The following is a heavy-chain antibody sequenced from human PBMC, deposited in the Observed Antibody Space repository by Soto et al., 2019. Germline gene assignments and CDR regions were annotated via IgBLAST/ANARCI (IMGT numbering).Heavy chain of an antibody. CDR1: GGSISSYY. CDR2: IYTSGST. D-gene: IGHD6-19*01. Sequence: QVQLQESGPGLVKPSETLSLTCTVSGGSISSYYWSWIRQPAGKGLEWIGRIYTSGSTNYNPALKSRVTMSVDTSKNQFSLKLSSVTAADTAVYYCARDGDSSGWDYSGVWGQGTTVTVSS. CDR3: ARDGDSSGWDYSGV. J-gene: IGHJ6*02. V-gene: IGHV4-4*07.